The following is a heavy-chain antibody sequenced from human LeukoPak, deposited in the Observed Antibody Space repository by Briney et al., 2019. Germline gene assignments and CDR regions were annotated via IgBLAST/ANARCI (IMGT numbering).Heavy chain of an antibody. CDR2: INHSGST. D-gene: IGHD6-19*01. Sequence: SETLSLTCAVYGGSFSGYYWSWIRQPPGKGLEWIGEINHSGSTNYNPSLKSRVTISVDTSKNRFSLKLCSVTAADTAVYYCARGRAAGYWGQGTLVTVSS. CDR3: ARGRAAGY. V-gene: IGHV4-34*01. J-gene: IGHJ4*02. CDR1: GGSFSGYY.